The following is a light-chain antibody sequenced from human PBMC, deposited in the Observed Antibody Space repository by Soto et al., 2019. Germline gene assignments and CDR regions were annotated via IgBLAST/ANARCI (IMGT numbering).Light chain of an antibody. CDR1: QSVSSSY. CDR3: QQYGSSSWT. Sequence: EIVLTQSPGTLSLSPGERATLSCRASQSVSSSYLAWYQQKPGQAPRLLIYGTSSRATAIPDRFSSSGSGTDFTLTISRLEPEEFAVYYCQQYGSSSWTFAQGTKVEIK. J-gene: IGKJ1*01. CDR2: GTS. V-gene: IGKV3-20*01.